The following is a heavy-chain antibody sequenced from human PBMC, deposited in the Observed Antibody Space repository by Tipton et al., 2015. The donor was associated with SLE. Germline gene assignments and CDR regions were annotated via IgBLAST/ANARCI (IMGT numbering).Heavy chain of an antibody. D-gene: IGHD4-17*01. V-gene: IGHV3-23*04. J-gene: IGHJ2*01. CDR3: AKDPYGDYGWLFDL. CDR1: GFTFGDYA. Sequence: QLVQSGGGLVQPGRSLRLSCTASGFTFGDYAMSWVRQAPGKGLEWVSAISGSGGSTYCADSVKGRFTISRDNSKNTLYLQMNSLRAEDTAVYYCAKDPYGDYGWLFDLWVRGPLVTVSS. CDR2: ISGSGGST.